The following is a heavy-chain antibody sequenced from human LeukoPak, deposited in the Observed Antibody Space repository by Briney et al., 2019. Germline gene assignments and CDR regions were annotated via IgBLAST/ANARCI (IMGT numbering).Heavy chain of an antibody. CDR2: IRYDGSNK. V-gene: IGHV3-30*02. Sequence: GGSLRLSCAASGFTFSSYGMHWVRQGPGKGLEWVAFIRYDGSNKYYADSVKGRFTISRDNSKNTLYLQMNSLRAEDTAVYYCAKDTYPSRYYYDSSGYYYFDYWGQGTLVTVSS. CDR1: GFTFSSYG. D-gene: IGHD3-22*01. J-gene: IGHJ4*02. CDR3: AKDTYPSRYYYDSSGYYYFDY.